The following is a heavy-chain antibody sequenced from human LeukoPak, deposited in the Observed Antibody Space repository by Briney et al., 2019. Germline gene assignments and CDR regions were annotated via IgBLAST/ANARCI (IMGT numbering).Heavy chain of an antibody. V-gene: IGHV4-4*07. Sequence: PSETLSLTCTVSGVSISSYYWSWIRQPAGKGLEWIGRIYTSGSTNYNPSLKSRVTMSVDTSKNQFSLKLSSVTAADTAVYYCARGTYYYDSSGYYPYFDYWGQGTLVTVSS. CDR3: ARGTYYYDSSGYYPYFDY. J-gene: IGHJ4*02. CDR1: GVSISSYY. CDR2: IYTSGST. D-gene: IGHD3-22*01.